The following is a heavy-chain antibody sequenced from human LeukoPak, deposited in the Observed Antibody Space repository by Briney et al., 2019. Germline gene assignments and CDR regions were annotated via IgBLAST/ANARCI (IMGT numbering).Heavy chain of an antibody. V-gene: IGHV3-30*18. CDR1: GFTFSSYG. CDR3: AKNIVVVVANDAFDI. D-gene: IGHD2-15*01. CDR2: ISYDGSNK. J-gene: IGHJ3*02. Sequence: GRSLRLSCAASGFTFSSYGMHWVRQAPGKGLEWVAVISYDGSNKYYADSVKGRFTISRDNSKNTLYLQMNSLRAEDTAVYYCAKNIVVVVANDAFDIWGQGTKVTVSS.